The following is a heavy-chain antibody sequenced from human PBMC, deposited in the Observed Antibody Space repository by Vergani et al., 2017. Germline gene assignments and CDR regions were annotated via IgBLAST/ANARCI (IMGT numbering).Heavy chain of an antibody. CDR1: GSSISSGGYY. V-gene: IGHV4-31*03. CDR2: IYYSGST. D-gene: IGHD6-6*01. J-gene: IGHJ4*02. Sequence: QLQESGPGLVKPSETLSLTCTVSGSSISSGGYYWSWIRQHPGKGLEWIGYIYYSGSTYYNPSLKSRVTISVDTSKNQFSLKLSSVTAADTAVYYCARGAAARPPFDYWGQGTLVTVSS. CDR3: ARGAAARPPFDY.